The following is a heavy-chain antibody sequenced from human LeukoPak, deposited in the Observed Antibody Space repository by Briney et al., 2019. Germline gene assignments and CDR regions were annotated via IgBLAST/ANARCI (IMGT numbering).Heavy chain of an antibody. CDR1: GYTFTGYY. CDR3: ARLSGNYSY. V-gene: IGHV1-2*02. CDR2: INPNSGGT. Sequence: ASVRVSCKASGYTFTGYYMHWVRQAPGQGLEWMGWINPNSGGTNYAQKFQGRVTMTRDTSISTVYMELSRLTSDDTAVYYCARLSGNYSYWGQGTLVTVSS. D-gene: IGHD1-26*01. J-gene: IGHJ4*02.